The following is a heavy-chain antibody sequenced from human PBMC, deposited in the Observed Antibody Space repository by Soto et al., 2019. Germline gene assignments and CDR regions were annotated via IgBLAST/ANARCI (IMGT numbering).Heavy chain of an antibody. D-gene: IGHD6-6*01. V-gene: IGHV3-48*03. CDR2: ISSSGSTI. CDR1: GFTFSSYE. J-gene: IGHJ6*02. Sequence: QPGGSLRLSCAASGFTFSSYEMNWVRQAPGKGLEWVSYISSSGSTIYYADSVKGRFTISRDNAKNSLYLQMNSLRAGDTAVYYCARDGYIAARPRYYGMDFWGQGTMVTGSS. CDR3: ARDGYIAARPRYYGMDF.